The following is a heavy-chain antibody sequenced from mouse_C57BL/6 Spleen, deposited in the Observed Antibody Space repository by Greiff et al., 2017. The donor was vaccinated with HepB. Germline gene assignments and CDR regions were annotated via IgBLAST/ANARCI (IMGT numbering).Heavy chain of an antibody. V-gene: IGHV3-6*01. CDR3: GKNDYDAMDY. J-gene: IGHJ4*01. Sequence: EVKLMESGPGLVKPSQSLSLTCSVTGYSITSGYYWNWIRQFPGNKLEWMGYISYDGSNNYNPSLKNRISITRDTSKNQFFLKLNSVTTEDTATYYCGKNDYDAMDYWGQGTSVTVSS. CDR2: ISYDGSN. CDR1: GYSITSGYY.